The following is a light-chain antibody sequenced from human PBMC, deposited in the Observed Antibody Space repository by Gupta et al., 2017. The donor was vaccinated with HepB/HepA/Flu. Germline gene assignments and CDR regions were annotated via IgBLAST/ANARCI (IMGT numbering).Light chain of an antibody. CDR2: QDT. J-gene: IGLJ3*02. CDR1: KLGDKY. Sequence: SYELTQPPSVSVSPGQTASITCSGDKLGDKYAHWYQQKPGQPPVLVIYQDTKWPSGIPERFSGSNAGNTATLTISGTQAMDAADYYCQAWDSSNVVFGGGTKLTVL. V-gene: IGLV3-1*01. CDR3: QAWDSSNVV.